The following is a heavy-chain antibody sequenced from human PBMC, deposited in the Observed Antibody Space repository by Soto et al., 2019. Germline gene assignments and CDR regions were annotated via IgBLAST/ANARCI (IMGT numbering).Heavy chain of an antibody. D-gene: IGHD3-22*01. CDR1: GGTFSDYA. CDR3: AKNTYYYDSSGYHYYFDN. CDR2: IIPIFGTA. Sequence: SVKVSCKASGGTFSDYAISSVRQAPGQGLEWMGGIIPIFGTADYAQKFQGRVTITADKFTSIAYMELSSLRSEVTAVYYCAKNTYYYDSSGYHYYFDNWGQGTLVTVSS. V-gene: IGHV1-69*06. J-gene: IGHJ4*02.